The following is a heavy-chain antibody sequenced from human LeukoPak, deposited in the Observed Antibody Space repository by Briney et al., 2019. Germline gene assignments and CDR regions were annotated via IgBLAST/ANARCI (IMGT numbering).Heavy chain of an antibody. CDR2: INSDGSST. Sequence: GGSLRLSCAASGFTFSSYWMHWVRQAPGKGLVWVSRINSDGSSTSYADSVKGRFTISRDNAKNTLYLQMNSLRAEDTAVYYCARRRAAAGNNFWFDPWGQGTLVTVSS. V-gene: IGHV3-74*01. CDR3: ARRRAAAGNNFWFDP. D-gene: IGHD6-13*01. J-gene: IGHJ5*02. CDR1: GFTFSSYW.